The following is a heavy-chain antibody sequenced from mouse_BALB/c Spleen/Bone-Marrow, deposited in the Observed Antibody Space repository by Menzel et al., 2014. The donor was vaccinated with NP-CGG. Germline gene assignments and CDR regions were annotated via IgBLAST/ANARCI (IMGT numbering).Heavy chain of an antibody. J-gene: IGHJ1*01. D-gene: IGHD2-2*01. Sequence: VQLQQSGPELVKPGASVKMSCKASGYTFXSYVIHWVKQKPGQGLEWIGNINPYNDGTQYNEKFKGKATLTSDKSSSTALMELSSLTSEDSAVYYCARSLYGYDWYFDVWGAGTTVTVSS. CDR1: GYTFXSYV. CDR2: INPYNDGT. V-gene: IGHV1-14*01. CDR3: ARSLYGYDWYFDV.